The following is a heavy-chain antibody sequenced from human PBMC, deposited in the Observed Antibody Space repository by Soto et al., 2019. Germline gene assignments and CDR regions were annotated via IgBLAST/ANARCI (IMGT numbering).Heavy chain of an antibody. CDR1: GYTFTSYA. Sequence: GASVKVSCKASGYTFTSYAMHWVRQAPGQRLEWMGRIIPILGIAKYAQKFQGRVTITADKSTSTVYMELSSLRSEDTAVYYCAGDALYAFDIWGQGTMVTVSS. CDR3: AGDALYAFDI. J-gene: IGHJ3*02. CDR2: IIPILGIA. V-gene: IGHV1-69*04.